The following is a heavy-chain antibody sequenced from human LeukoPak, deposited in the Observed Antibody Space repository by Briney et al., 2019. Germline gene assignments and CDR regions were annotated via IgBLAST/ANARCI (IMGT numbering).Heavy chain of an antibody. CDR2: ISRSGTT. J-gene: IGHJ3*02. CDR1: GFTFGTYD. CDR3: AKGGYFNFEN. V-gene: IGHV3-23*01. Sequence: GGSLRLSCAASGFTFGTYDMQWVRQAPGKGLEWVSGISRSGTTYYSDSVRGRFTISRDNSKDTLYLQMNSLRAEDTAVYYCAKGGYFNFENWGQGTMVSVSS. D-gene: IGHD2-2*03.